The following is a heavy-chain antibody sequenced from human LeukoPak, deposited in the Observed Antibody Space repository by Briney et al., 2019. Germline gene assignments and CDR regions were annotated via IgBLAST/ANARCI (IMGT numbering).Heavy chain of an antibody. CDR2: INSDGSST. J-gene: IGHJ4*02. D-gene: IGHD2-15*01. CDR3: ARGVAARGRVDY. CDR1: GFTFTNAW. V-gene: IGHV3-74*01. Sequence: GGSLRLSCAASGFTFTNAWMSWVRQAPGKGLVWVSRINSDGSSTSYADSVKGRFTISRDNSKNTLYLQMNSLRAEDTAVYYCARGVAARGRVDYWGQGTLVTVSS.